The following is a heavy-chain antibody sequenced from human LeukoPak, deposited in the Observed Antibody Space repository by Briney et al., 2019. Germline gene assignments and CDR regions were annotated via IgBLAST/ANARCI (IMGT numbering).Heavy chain of an antibody. J-gene: IGHJ4*02. CDR3: ASATGSSWHHFDY. CDR1: GGSFSGYY. V-gene: IGHV4-34*01. CDR2: INHSGST. D-gene: IGHD6-13*01. Sequence: SETLSLTCAVYGGSFSGYYWSWIRQPPGKGLEWIGEINHSGSTNYNPSLKSRVTISVDTSKNQFSLKLSSVTAADTAVYYCASATGSSWHHFDYWGQGTLVTVSS.